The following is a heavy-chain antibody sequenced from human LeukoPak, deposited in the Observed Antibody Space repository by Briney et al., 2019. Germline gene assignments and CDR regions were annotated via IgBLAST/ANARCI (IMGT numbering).Heavy chain of an antibody. CDR2: IYYSGST. CDR1: GGSISSSSYY. J-gene: IGHJ4*02. D-gene: IGHD4-17*01. V-gene: IGHV4-39*07. Sequence: PSETLSLTCTVSGGSISSSSYYWGWIRQPPGKGLEWIGSIYYSGSTNYNPSLKSRVTISVDTSKNQFSLKLSSVTAADTAVYYCAREAESGDYTFDYWGQGTLVTVSS. CDR3: AREAESGDYTFDY.